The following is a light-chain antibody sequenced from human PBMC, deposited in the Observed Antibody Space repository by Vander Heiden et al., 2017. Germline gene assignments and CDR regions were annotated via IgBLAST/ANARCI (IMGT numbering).Light chain of an antibody. V-gene: IGLV1-40*01. CDR1: SS. J-gene: IGLJ3*02. CDR3: QSYHSSLSGWV. CDR2: GNS. Sequence: QSVLTQPPSVSGAPGQRVTISCTGSSSKLLIYGNSNRPSGVPARFSGSKSGTPASLAITGLQAEAEADYYCQSYHSSLSGWVFGGRTKLTVL.